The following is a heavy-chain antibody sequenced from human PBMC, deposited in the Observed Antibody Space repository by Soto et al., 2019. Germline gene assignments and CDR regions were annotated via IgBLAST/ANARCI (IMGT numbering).Heavy chain of an antibody. D-gene: IGHD6-13*01. CDR2: IWYDGSNK. CDR3: ATSPGIAAAGTFDY. J-gene: IGHJ4*02. CDR1: GFTFSSYG. Sequence: GSLRLSCAASGFTFSSYGMHWVRQAPGKGLEWVAVIWYDGSNKYYADSVKGRFTISRDNSKNTLYLQMNSLRAEDTAVYYCATSPGIAAAGTFDYWGQGTQVTVSS. V-gene: IGHV3-33*01.